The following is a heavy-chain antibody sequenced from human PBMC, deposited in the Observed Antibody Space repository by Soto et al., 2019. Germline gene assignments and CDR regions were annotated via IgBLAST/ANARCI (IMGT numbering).Heavy chain of an antibody. J-gene: IGHJ4*01. CDR1: GFSFKNYA. CDR2: ISHNDEPKI. V-gene: IGHV3-30-3*01. Sequence: QVQLVESGGGVVQPGSSLRLSCAASGFSFKNYAFHWVRQAPGKGLEWVALISHNDEPKIFYADSVQGRFTISRDNFKTTVYLQMNSLRDEDTAVYHCARGVRAETYYNAFDYWGQGTQVTVSS. CDR3: ARGVRAETYYNAFDY. D-gene: IGHD3-10*01.